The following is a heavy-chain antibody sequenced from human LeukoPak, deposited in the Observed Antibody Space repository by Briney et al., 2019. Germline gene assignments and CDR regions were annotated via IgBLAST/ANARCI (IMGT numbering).Heavy chain of an antibody. CDR3: AKDRPMRAVAGRPPW. J-gene: IGHJ4*02. CDR2: ISYDGSNK. V-gene: IGHV3-30*18. CDR1: GFTFSSYG. Sequence: PGGSLRLSCAASGFTFSSYGMHWVRQAPGKGLEWVAVISYDGSNKYYADSVKGRFTISRDNAKNSLYLQMNSLRADDTAVYYCAKDRPMRAVAGRPPWWGQGTLVTVSS. D-gene: IGHD6-19*01.